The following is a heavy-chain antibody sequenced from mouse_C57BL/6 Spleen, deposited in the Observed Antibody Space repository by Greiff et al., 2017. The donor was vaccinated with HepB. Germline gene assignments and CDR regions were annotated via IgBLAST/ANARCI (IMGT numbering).Heavy chain of an antibody. CDR3: ARGDYGNFDD. CDR2: INPNNGGT. Sequence: EVQLQQSGPELVKPGASVKISCKASGYTFTDYYMNWVKQSHGKSLEWIGDINPNNGGTSYNQKFKGKATLTVDKSSSTAYMELRSLTSEDSAVYYCARGDYGNFDDWGQGTTLTVAS. CDR1: GYTFTDYY. D-gene: IGHD1-1*01. J-gene: IGHJ2*01. V-gene: IGHV1-26*01.